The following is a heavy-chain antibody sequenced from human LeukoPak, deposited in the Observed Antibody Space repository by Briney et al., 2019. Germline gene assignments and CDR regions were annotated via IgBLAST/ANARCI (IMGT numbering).Heavy chain of an antibody. J-gene: IGHJ6*02. Sequence: SETLSLTCAVSGSSISSGGYSWSWIRQPPGKGLEWIGYIYHSGSTYYNPSLKSRVTISVDRSKNQFSLKLSSVTAADTAVYYCARGPSTSGYCSSTSCYGRYGMDVWGQGTTVTVSS. CDR3: ARGPSTSGYCSSTSCYGRYGMDV. CDR1: GSSISSGGYS. D-gene: IGHD2-2*01. V-gene: IGHV4-30-2*01. CDR2: IYHSGST.